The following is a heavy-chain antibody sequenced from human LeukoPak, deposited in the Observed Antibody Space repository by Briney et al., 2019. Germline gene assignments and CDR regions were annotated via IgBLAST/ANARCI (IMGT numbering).Heavy chain of an antibody. Sequence: ASVKVSCKASGYTFTSYGITWVRQAPGQGLEWMGWITPYNGKTSYAQKLQGRVTMTTDTSTSTAYMELRSLRSDDTAVYYCGRDYYGSGRAICDYWGQGTLATVSS. CDR2: ITPYNGKT. CDR3: GRDYYGSGRAICDY. D-gene: IGHD3-10*01. J-gene: IGHJ4*02. V-gene: IGHV1-18*01. CDR1: GYTFTSYG.